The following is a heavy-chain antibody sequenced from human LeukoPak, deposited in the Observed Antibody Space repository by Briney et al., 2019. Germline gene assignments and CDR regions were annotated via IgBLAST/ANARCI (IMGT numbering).Heavy chain of an antibody. V-gene: IGHV3-21*01. Sequence: GGTLRLSCAGSGFPFSSHGMNWVRQAPGKGLEWVSSISSSSSYIYYADSVKGRFTIYRDNAKNSLYLQMNSLRVEDTAVYYCARGMATAYFDYWGQGTLVTVSS. J-gene: IGHJ4*02. CDR2: ISSSSSYI. CDR1: GFPFSSHG. D-gene: IGHD5-24*01. CDR3: ARGMATAYFDY.